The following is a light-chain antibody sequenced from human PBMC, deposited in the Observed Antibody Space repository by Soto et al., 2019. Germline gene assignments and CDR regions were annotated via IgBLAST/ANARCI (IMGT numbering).Light chain of an antibody. CDR3: QPYHSAPLT. J-gene: IGKJ4*01. CDR2: WAS. Sequence: DIVMTQSPDCLAVSLGERATITCKSSESVLFTANNNNFLAWYQHKAGQPPKLIVNWASTRESGVPDRFSGSGSGTDFTLTICSLQAEDVALSFCQPYHSAPLTFGGGTKVDIK. CDR1: ESVLFTANNNNF. V-gene: IGKV4-1*01.